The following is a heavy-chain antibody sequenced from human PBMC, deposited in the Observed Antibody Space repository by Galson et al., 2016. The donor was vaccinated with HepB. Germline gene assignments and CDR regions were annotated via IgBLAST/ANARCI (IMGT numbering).Heavy chain of an antibody. V-gene: IGHV1-18*04. D-gene: IGHD4-11*01. Sequence: QSGAEVKKPGASVKVSCKASGYRFPTYGISWVRQAPGQGLEWLGWISANSGNTIYAQKFQDRVTMTRDTSASTVYMDLRSLRSDDTAVYYCARDVQFRFDYWGQGTLVTVSS. CDR2: ISANSGNT. CDR3: ARDVQFRFDY. J-gene: IGHJ4*02. CDR1: GYRFPTYG.